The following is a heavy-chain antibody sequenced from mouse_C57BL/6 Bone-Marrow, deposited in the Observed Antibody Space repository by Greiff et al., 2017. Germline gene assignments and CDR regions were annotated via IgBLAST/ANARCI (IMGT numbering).Heavy chain of an antibody. D-gene: IGHD1-1*01. V-gene: IGHV1-81*01. CDR3: ARGEVATVDFDY. J-gene: IGHJ2*01. Sequence: QVQLQQSGAELARPGASVKLSCKASGYTFTSYGISWVKQRTGQGLEWIVEIYPSSGNTYYNEKFKGKVTLSADKANRTAYMQMRSLTSEDSAIYFCARGEVATVDFDYWGQGTTLTVSS. CDR2: IYPSSGNT. CDR1: GYTFTSYG.